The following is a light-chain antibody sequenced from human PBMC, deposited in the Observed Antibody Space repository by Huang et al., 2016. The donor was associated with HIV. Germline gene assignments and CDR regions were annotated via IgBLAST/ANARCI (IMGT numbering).Light chain of an antibody. CDR3: QQRSNRPLT. J-gene: IGKJ4*01. Sequence: EIVFTQSPATLSLSPGERATLSCRASPSVNTFLAWYQQKPGQAPRLLIYDAANRATGIPARFSGSGSGTDFTLTISSLEPEDFAVYYCQQRSNRPLTFGGGTKVEIK. V-gene: IGKV3-11*01. CDR1: PSVNTF. CDR2: DAA.